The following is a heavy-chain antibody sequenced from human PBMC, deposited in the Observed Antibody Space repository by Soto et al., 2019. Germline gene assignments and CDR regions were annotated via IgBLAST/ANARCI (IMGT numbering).Heavy chain of an antibody. CDR2: INAGNGNT. D-gene: IGHD2-2*01. CDR1: GYTFTSYA. CDR3: ARDQRSPAAFDI. Sequence: ASVKVSCKASGYTFTSYAMHWVRQAPGQRLEWMGWINAGNGNTKYSQKFQGRVTITRDTSASTAYMELSSLRSEDTAVYYCARDQRSPAAFDIWRQGTMVTVSS. J-gene: IGHJ3*02. V-gene: IGHV1-3*01.